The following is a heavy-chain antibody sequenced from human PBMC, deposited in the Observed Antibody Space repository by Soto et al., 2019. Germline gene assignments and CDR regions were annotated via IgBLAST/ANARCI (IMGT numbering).Heavy chain of an antibody. Sequence: QVQLVQSGAEVKKPGSSVKVSCKSSGDTFKTYSLSWVRQAPGQGLEWMGGVIPILGYPMYAQKFQDRVTITADESTSTVFMDLTSLISDDTAVYCCARLWSIAEHDSCGQGTRVTVSS. J-gene: IGHJ4*02. V-gene: IGHV1-69*12. D-gene: IGHD6-6*01. CDR3: ARLWSIAEHDS. CDR1: GDTFKTYS. CDR2: VIPILGYP.